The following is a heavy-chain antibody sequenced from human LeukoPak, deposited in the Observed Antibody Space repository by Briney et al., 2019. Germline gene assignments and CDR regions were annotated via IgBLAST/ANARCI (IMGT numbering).Heavy chain of an antibody. J-gene: IGHJ4*02. CDR2: INPSGGST. Sequence: ASVKVSCKASGYTFTSYYMHWVRQAPGQGLEWMGIINPSGGSTSYAQKFQGRVTMTRDTSTSTVYMELSSLRSEDTAVYYCARDFSTMVRGVIIRADYFDYWGQGTLVTVSS. D-gene: IGHD3-10*01. V-gene: IGHV1-46*01. CDR3: ARDFSTMVRGVIIRADYFDY. CDR1: GYTFTSYY.